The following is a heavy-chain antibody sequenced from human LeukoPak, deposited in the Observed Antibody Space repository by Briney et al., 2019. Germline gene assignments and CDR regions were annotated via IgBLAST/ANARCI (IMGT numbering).Heavy chain of an antibody. CDR2: MNPNSGNT. Sequence: ASVKVSCKASGYTFTSYDINWVRQATGQGLEWMGWMNPNSGNTGYAQKFQGRVTMTRNTSISTAYMELSSLRSEDTAVYYCAREYGSGSYLSYHYYGMDVWGQGTTVTVSS. CDR1: GYTFTSYD. CDR3: AREYGSGSYLSYHYYGMDV. J-gene: IGHJ6*02. V-gene: IGHV1-8*01. D-gene: IGHD3-10*01.